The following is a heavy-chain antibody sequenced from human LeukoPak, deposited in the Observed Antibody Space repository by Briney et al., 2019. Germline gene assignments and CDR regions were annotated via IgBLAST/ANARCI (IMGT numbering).Heavy chain of an antibody. Sequence: GGSLRLSCVASGFTFSSNWMSWVRQAPGKGLEWVANIKKDGSETYYVDSVKGRFTISRDNAKNSLYLQMNSLRAEDTAIYYCARGRYSSTTYYFDSWGQGTLVTVSS. J-gene: IGHJ4*02. CDR2: IKKDGSET. CDR1: GFTFSSNW. V-gene: IGHV3-7*03. D-gene: IGHD6-13*01. CDR3: ARGRYSSTTYYFDS.